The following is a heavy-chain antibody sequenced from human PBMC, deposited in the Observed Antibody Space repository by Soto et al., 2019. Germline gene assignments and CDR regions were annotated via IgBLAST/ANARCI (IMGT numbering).Heavy chain of an antibody. V-gene: IGHV1-69*06. CDR2: IIPIFGTA. CDR3: GRGPYDSSGYYFGLRDY. D-gene: IGHD3-22*01. J-gene: IGHJ4*02. Sequence: SVKVSCKASGGTFSSYAISWVRQAPGQGLEWMGGIIPIFGTANYAQKFQGRVTITADKSTSTAYMELSSLRSEHTAVCYCGRGPYDSSGYYFGLRDYWGQGTLVTVSS. CDR1: GGTFSSYA.